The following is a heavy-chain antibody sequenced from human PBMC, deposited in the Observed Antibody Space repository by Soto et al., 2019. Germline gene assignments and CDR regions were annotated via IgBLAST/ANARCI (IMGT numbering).Heavy chain of an antibody. Sequence: ASVKVSCKASGGTFSSYAISWVRQAPGQGLEWMGGIIPIFGTANYAQKFQGRVTITADESTSTAYMELSSLRSEDTAVYYCARGVGGMIWGAFDIWGQGTMVTVSS. CDR3: ARGVGGMIWGAFDI. V-gene: IGHV1-69*13. CDR2: IIPIFGTA. J-gene: IGHJ3*02. CDR1: GGTFSSYA. D-gene: IGHD1-26*01.